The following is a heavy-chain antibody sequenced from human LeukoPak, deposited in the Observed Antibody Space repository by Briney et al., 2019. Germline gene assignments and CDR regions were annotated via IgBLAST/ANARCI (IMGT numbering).Heavy chain of an antibody. V-gene: IGHV4-61*01. CDR1: GGAVSGGTYY. CDR2: IYYSGRT. Sequence: SETLSLTCAGPGGAVSGGTYYWTWIRQPTGKRLERIGHIYYSGRTDYNPSINSRITILLDTSQNQSSQKLSSVTAPDTPAYYGARDRGDILTGYLDAFDIWGQGTMVTVSS. D-gene: IGHD3-9*01. J-gene: IGHJ3*02. CDR3: ARDRGDILTGYLDAFDI.